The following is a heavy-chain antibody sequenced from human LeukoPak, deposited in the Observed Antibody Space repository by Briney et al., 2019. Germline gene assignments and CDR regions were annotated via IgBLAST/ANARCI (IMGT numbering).Heavy chain of an antibody. CDR3: ARVYSGFLLDGMDV. Sequence: PSETLSLTCAVSGGSLSSNNWWSWVRQAPGKGLEWVSSISSSSSYIYYADSVKGRFTISRDNAKNSLYLQMNSLRAEDTAVYYCARVYSGFLLDGMDVWGQGTTVTVSS. CDR1: GGSLSSNN. D-gene: IGHD5-12*01. CDR2: ISSSSSYI. J-gene: IGHJ6*02. V-gene: IGHV3-21*01.